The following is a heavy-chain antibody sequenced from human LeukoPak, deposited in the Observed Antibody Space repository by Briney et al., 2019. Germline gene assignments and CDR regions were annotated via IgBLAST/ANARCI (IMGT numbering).Heavy chain of an antibody. CDR2: IGAYNGNT. V-gene: IGHV1-18*01. J-gene: IGHJ5*02. Sequence: ASVKVSCKASEYTFTSYDINWVRQAPGQGLEWMGWIGAYNGNTNYAQKLQGRVTMTTDTSTSTAYMELRGLRSDDTAVYYCARDTDEGIADPWGQGTLVTVSS. CDR1: EYTFTSYD. CDR3: ARDTDEGIADP. D-gene: IGHD2-15*01.